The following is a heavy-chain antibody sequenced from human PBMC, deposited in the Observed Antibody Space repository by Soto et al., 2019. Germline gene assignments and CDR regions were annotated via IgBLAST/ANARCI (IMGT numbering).Heavy chain of an antibody. CDR2: INSDGST. Sequence: EVQLVESGGGLIPPGGSLRLSCAASGFLVNSAYMTWVRQAPGKGLEWLSMINSDGSTLYAESVKGRFTISRDNSKNRLDLQMNSLRAEDTAMYYCARSGDSCDWGYWGQGTLVIVNS. V-gene: IGHV3-53*01. J-gene: IGHJ4*02. D-gene: IGHD5-18*01. CDR1: GFLVNSAY. CDR3: ARSGDSCDWGY.